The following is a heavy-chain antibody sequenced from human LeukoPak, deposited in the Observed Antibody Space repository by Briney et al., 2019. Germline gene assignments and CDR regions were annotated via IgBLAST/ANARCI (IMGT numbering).Heavy chain of an antibody. D-gene: IGHD3-10*01. CDR3: ARGMPMVRGVIITTKNWFDP. CDR1: GYTFTGYY. J-gene: IGHJ5*02. V-gene: IGHV1-46*01. CDR2: INPSGGST. Sequence: ASVKVSCKASGYTFTGYYMHWVRQAPGQGLEWMGIINPSGGSTSYAQKFQGRVTMTRDTSTSTVYMELSSLRSEDTAVYYCARGMPMVRGVIITTKNWFDPWGQGTLVTVSS.